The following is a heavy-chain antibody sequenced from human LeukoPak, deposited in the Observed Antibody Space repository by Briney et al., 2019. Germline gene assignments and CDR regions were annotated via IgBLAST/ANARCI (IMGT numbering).Heavy chain of an antibody. CDR3: AKGIFYGDYVAFDI. D-gene: IGHD4-17*01. V-gene: IGHV3-30*18. J-gene: IGHJ3*02. CDR1: GFTFSSYG. Sequence: GGSLRLSCAASGFTFSSYGMHWVRQAPGKGLEWVAVISYDGSNKYYADSVKGRFTISRDNSKNTLYLQMNSLRAEDTAVYYCAKGIFYGDYVAFDIWGQGTMVTVSS. CDR2: ISYDGSNK.